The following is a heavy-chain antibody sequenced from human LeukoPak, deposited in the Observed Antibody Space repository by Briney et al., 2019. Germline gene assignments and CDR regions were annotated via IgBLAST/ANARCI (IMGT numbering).Heavy chain of an antibody. J-gene: IGHJ4*02. Sequence: GASVKVSCKASGGTFSSYAISWVRQAPGQGLEWMGGIIPIFGTANYAQKFQGRVTITADESTSTAYMELSSLRSEDTAVYYCARVTYYYDSSALGEFDYWGQGTLVTVSS. V-gene: IGHV1-69*13. D-gene: IGHD3-22*01. CDR3: ARVTYYYDSSALGEFDY. CDR1: GGTFSSYA. CDR2: IIPIFGTA.